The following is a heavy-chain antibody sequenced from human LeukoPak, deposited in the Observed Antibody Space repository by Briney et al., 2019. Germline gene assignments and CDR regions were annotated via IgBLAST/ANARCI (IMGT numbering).Heavy chain of an antibody. V-gene: IGHV1-69*15. D-gene: IGHD1-26*01. CDR3: ARKLRLGGNWFDP. J-gene: IGHJ5*02. CDR2: IIPISGTT. Sequence: SVKVSCKXSGGTFTSYAITWVRQAPGQGLEWMGKIIPISGTTNYAQKFQSTVTVTADESTSTAYMELSTLSSEDKALYYCARKLRLGGNWFDPWGQGTLVTVSS. CDR1: GGTFTSYA.